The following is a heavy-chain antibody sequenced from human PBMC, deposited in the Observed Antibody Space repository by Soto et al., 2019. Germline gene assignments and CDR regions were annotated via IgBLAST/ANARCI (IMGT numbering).Heavy chain of an antibody. V-gene: IGHV3-11*06. D-gene: IGHD2-21*01. J-gene: IGHJ4*02. CDR2: ISPKSTFR. Sequence: PGGSLRLSCAASGFTFSNYGMTWIRQAPGKGLEWLSHISPKSTFRNYADSVKGRFTISRDNTESSLFLQMNSLGVDDTAVYSCVRGGGGGLFEHWGQGVLVTVSS. CDR1: GFTFSNYG. CDR3: VRGGGGGLFEH.